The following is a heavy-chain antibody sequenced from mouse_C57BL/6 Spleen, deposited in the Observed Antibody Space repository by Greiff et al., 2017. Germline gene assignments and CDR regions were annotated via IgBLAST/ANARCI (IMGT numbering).Heavy chain of an antibody. Sequence: EVQLVESEGGLVQPGSSMKLSCTASGFTFSDYYMAWVRQVPEKGLEWVANINYGGSSTYYLDSLKSRFIISGDNAKNILYLQMSRLKSEDTATYYFARGIYDGYCDYFDYWGQGTTLTVSS. V-gene: IGHV5-16*01. CDR1: GFTFSDYY. J-gene: IGHJ2*01. CDR2: INYGGSST. D-gene: IGHD2-3*01. CDR3: ARGIYDGYCDYFDY.